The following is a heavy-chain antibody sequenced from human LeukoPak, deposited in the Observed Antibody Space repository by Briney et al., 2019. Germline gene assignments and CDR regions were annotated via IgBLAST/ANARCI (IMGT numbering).Heavy chain of an antibody. CDR3: ARTTNFYGEFDY. Sequence: ASETLSLTCTVSGTSVSAHYWTWIRQPPGKGLEWIGYLYSSGSTNYNPSLKSRVTMSVDTSKNQFSLKLNSVTAADTAVYYCARTTNFYGEFDYWGQGTLVTVSS. J-gene: IGHJ4*02. CDR1: GTSVSAHY. V-gene: IGHV4-59*08. CDR2: LYSSGST. D-gene: IGHD2/OR15-2a*01.